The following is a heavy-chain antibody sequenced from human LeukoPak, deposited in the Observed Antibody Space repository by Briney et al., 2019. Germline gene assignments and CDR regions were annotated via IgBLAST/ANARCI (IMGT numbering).Heavy chain of an antibody. CDR3: AKGGQLVREGIDY. V-gene: IGHV3-23*01. CDR1: GFTFSSYA. D-gene: IGHD6-13*01. J-gene: IGHJ4*02. Sequence: GGSLRLSCAASGFTFSSYAMSWVRQAPGKGLEWVSAISGSGGSTYYADSVKGRFTITRDNSKNTLYLQMNSLRAEDTAVYYCAKGGQLVREGIDYWGQGTLVTVSS. CDR2: ISGSGGST.